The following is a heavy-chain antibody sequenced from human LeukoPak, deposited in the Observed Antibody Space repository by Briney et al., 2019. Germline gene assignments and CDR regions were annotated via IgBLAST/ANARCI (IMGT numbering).Heavy chain of an antibody. CDR3: ASGRSGSYPDFDY. J-gene: IGHJ4*02. V-gene: IGHV4-38-2*01. CDR2: IYHSGST. D-gene: IGHD3-10*01. Sequence: SETPSLTCAVSGYSISSGYYWGWIRQPPGKGLEWIGSIYHSGSTYYNPSLKSRVTISVDTSKNQFSLKLSSVTAADTAVYYCASGRSGSYPDFDYWGQGTLVTVSS. CDR1: GYSISSGYY.